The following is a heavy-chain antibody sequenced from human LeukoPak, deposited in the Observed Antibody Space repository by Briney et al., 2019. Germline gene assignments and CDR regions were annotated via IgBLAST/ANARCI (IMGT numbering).Heavy chain of an antibody. CDR1: GFTFSSYA. Sequence: GGSLRLSCAASGFTFSSYAMHWVRQAPGKGLEWVAVISYDGSNKYYADSVKGRFTISRDNSKNTLYLQMNSLRAEDTAVYYCAKCAGVTYDLYYFDYWGQGTLVTVSS. V-gene: IGHV3-30*04. D-gene: IGHD5-12*01. CDR2: ISYDGSNK. CDR3: AKCAGVTYDLYYFDY. J-gene: IGHJ4*02.